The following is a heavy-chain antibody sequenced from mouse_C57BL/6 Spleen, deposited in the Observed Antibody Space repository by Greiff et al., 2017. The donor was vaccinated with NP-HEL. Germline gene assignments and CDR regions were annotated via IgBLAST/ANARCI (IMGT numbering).Heavy chain of an antibody. V-gene: IGHV1-18*01. J-gene: IGHJ1*03. CDR3: ARLGLLRYFDV. CDR2: INPNNGGT. Sequence: VQLQQSGPELVKPGASVKIPCKASGYTFTDYNMDWVKQSPGKSLEWIGDINPNNGGTIYNQKFKGKATLTVDKSSSTAYMELRSLTSEDTAVYYCARLGLLRYFDVWGTGTTVTVSS. CDR1: GYTFTDYN. D-gene: IGHD2-3*01.